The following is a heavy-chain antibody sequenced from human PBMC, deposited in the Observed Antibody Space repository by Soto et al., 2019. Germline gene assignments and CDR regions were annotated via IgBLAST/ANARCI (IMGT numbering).Heavy chain of an antibody. CDR3: AHKGYGDYPLDY. Sequence: QITLKESGPALVKPTQTLTLTCTFSGFSLSTSGVGVGWIRQHPGKALEWLAVIYWDDSKHYGPSLESRLTITKDTSKNQVVLTMTNMDPVDTATYFCAHKGYGDYPLDYWGQGTLVTVSS. V-gene: IGHV2-5*05. J-gene: IGHJ4*02. CDR1: GFSLSTSGVG. D-gene: IGHD4-17*01. CDR2: IYWDDSK.